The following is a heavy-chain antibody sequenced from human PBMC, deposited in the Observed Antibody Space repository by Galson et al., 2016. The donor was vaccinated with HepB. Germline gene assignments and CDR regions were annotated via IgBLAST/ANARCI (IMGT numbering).Heavy chain of an antibody. V-gene: IGHV1-3*01. CDR3: ARDRPISMIIVGKPRFDY. Sequence: SVKVSCKASGYTFTSYGVHWVRQAPGQRLEWMGWINAAGGTTQYSQKFQGRVTITRDTSATSAYMELRSLRSDDTAVYYCARDRPISMIIVGKPRFDYWGQGTLVTVSS. CDR1: GYTFTSYG. J-gene: IGHJ4*02. D-gene: IGHD3-22*01. CDR2: INAAGGTT.